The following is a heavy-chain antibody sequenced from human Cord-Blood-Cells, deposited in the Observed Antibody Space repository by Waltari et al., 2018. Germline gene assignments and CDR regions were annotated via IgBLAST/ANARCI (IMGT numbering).Heavy chain of an antibody. Sequence: QITLKESGPTLVKPTQTLTLTCTFSGFSLSTSGVGVGWIRQPPGKALELLALIYWVVGKRFSLSLKSRLTITQDTSKNQVVLTMTNMDPVDTATYYCAHKRRSDFCSGYYASFDYWGQGTLVTVSS. CDR1: GFSLSTSGVG. V-gene: IGHV2-5*02. J-gene: IGHJ4*02. CDR3: AHKRRSDFCSGYYASFDY. CDR2: IYWVVGK. D-gene: IGHD3-3*01.